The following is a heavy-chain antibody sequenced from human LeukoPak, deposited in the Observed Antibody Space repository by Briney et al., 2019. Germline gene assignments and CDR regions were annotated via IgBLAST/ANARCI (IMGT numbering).Heavy chain of an antibody. CDR2: ISSTIYTI. Sequence: GGSLRLSCAASGFTFSNYGMNWVRQAPGKGLEWIPYISSTIYTIYYADSVKGRFTISRDNAKSSLYLLMNSLRAEDTAVYYCAKARDPYYFGMDVWGQGTTVSVSS. CDR3: AKARDPYYFGMDV. V-gene: IGHV3-48*01. CDR1: GFTFSNYG. D-gene: IGHD2-21*01. J-gene: IGHJ6*02.